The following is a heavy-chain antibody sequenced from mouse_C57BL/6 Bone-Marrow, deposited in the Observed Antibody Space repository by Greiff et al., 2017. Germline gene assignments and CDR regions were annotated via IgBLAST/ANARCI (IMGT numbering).Heavy chain of an antibody. D-gene: IGHD1-1*01. V-gene: IGHV1-19*01. CDR3: ARGGYYGSSYRWYFDV. CDR2: INPYNGGT. Sequence: VQLQQSGPVLVKPGASVKMSCKASGYTFTDYYMNWVKQSHGKSLEWIGVINPYNGGTSYNQKFKGKATLTVDKSSSTAYMELNSLTSEDSAVYYCARGGYYGSSYRWYFDVWGTGTTVTVSS. J-gene: IGHJ1*03. CDR1: GYTFTDYY.